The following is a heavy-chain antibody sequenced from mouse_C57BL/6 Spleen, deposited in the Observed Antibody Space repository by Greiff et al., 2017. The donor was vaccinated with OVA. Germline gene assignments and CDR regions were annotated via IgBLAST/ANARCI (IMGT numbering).Heavy chain of an antibody. J-gene: IGHJ3*01. CDR1: GYTFTSYW. V-gene: IGHV1-69*01. CDR2: IDPSDSYT. CDR3: ATTPRDSSGYAFAY. D-gene: IGHD3-2*02. Sequence: VQLQQSGAELVMPGASVKLSCKASGYTFTSYWMHWVKQRPGQGLEWIGEIDPSDSYTNYNQKFKGKSTLTVDKSSSTAYMQLSRLTSEDSAVYDCATTPRDSSGYAFAYWGQGTLVTVSA.